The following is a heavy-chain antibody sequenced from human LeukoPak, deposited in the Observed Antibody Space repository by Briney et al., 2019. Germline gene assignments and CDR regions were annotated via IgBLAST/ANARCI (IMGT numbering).Heavy chain of an antibody. J-gene: IGHJ4*02. CDR1: GFTFSNYG. CDR2: IRYDGSNK. Sequence: GGSLRLSCAASGFTFSNYGMHWVRQAPGKGLEWVAFIRYDGSNKYYADSVKGRFTISRDNSKNTLYLQMNSLRAEDTAVYYCEVLDPGYCSGGSCYDYWGQGTLVTVSS. D-gene: IGHD2-15*01. CDR3: EVLDPGYCSGGSCYDY. V-gene: IGHV3-30*02.